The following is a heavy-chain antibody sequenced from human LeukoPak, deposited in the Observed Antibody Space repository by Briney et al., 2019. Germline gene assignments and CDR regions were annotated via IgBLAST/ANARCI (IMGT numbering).Heavy chain of an antibody. CDR1: GGSFSGYY. V-gene: IGHV4-34*01. CDR3: ARDGVWYCSSTSCRTYYYYGMDV. J-gene: IGHJ6*02. D-gene: IGHD2-2*01. CDR2: INHNGST. Sequence: SETLSLTCAVYGGSFSGYYWSWIRQPPGKGLEWIGEINHNGSTNYNPSLKSRVTISVDTSKNQFSLKLSSVTAADTAVYYCARDGVWYCSSTSCRTYYYYGMDVWGQGTTVTVSS.